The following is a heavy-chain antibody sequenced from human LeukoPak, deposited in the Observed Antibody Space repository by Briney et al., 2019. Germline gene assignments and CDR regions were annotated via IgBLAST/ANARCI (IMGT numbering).Heavy chain of an antibody. CDR1: GGSISSYY. V-gene: IGHV4-59*01. J-gene: IGHJ6*02. CDR3: ARDRGYSGYDFLRYYYGMDV. Sequence: SETLSLTCTVSGGSISSYYWSWIRQPPGKGLEWIGYIYYSGSTNYNPSLKSRVTISVDTSKNQFSLKLSSVTAADTAVYYCARDRGYSGYDFLRYYYGMDVWGQGATVTVSS. D-gene: IGHD5-12*01. CDR2: IYYSGST.